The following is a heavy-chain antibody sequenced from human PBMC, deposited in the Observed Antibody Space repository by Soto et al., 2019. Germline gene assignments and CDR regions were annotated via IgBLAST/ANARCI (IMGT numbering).Heavy chain of an antibody. Sequence: SETLSLTCTVSGGSISSSSYYWGWIRQPPGKGLEWIGSIYYSGSTYYNPSLKSRVTISVDTSKNQFSLKLSSVTAADTAVYYCARTVNNWNYVLKYWGQGTLVTVSS. CDR3: ARTVNNWNYVLKY. V-gene: IGHV4-39*01. CDR1: GGSISSSSYY. CDR2: IYYSGST. D-gene: IGHD1-7*01. J-gene: IGHJ4*02.